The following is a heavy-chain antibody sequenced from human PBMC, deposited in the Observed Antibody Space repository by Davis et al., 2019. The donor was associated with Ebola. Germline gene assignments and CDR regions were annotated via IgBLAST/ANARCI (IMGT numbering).Heavy chain of an antibody. J-gene: IGHJ6*02. V-gene: IGHV3-30*18. CDR2: ISYDGSQK. CDR3: AKDKAPYYYYGMDV. Sequence: GESLKISCAASGFTFSSYWMSWVRQAPGKGLEWVAVISYDGSQKYYTGSVKGRFTISRDNSKNTLFLQMNSLRGEDAAVYYCAKDKAPYYYYGMDVWGQGTTVTVSS. CDR1: GFTFSSYW.